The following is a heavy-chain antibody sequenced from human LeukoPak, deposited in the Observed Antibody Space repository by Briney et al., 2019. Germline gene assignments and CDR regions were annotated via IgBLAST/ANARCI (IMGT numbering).Heavy chain of an antibody. V-gene: IGHV3-23*01. Sequence: GSLRLSCAASGFTFSYYAMSWVRRAPGKRLEWVSAISGSDAGTYHADSVKGRFTISRDNSKSTLYLLMNSLRAEDTAVYYCAKGSLGHCSGSTCYPLDYWGQGTLVTVSS. CDR2: ISGSDAGT. CDR3: AKGSLGHCSGSTCYPLDY. J-gene: IGHJ4*02. D-gene: IGHD2-2*01. CDR1: GFTFSYYA.